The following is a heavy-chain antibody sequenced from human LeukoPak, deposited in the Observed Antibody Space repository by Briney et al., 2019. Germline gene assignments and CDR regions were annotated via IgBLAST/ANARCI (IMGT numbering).Heavy chain of an antibody. J-gene: IGHJ3*01. CDR3: GRVAASGTWTFDL. CDR1: GDTFIIND. Sequence: RASVRVSCKASGDTFIINDINWVRQATGQGLEWMGWMNPNSGNTGYAQKFQGRVTMTRNISITTAYMELTDLRSEDTAVYYCGRVAASGTWTFDLWGQDTTVPVSS. CDR2: MNPNSGNT. V-gene: IGHV1-8*02. D-gene: IGHD1-26*01.